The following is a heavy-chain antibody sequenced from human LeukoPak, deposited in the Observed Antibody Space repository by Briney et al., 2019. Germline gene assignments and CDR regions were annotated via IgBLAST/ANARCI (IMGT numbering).Heavy chain of an antibody. Sequence: SQTLSLTCATSGDSVSSNSAAWNWIRQSPSRGLEWLGRTYYRSKWYNDYAVSVKSRITINPDTSKNQFSLQLNSVTPEDTAVYYCARELNYGSGTYYKTYFDYWGQGTLVTVSS. J-gene: IGHJ4*02. V-gene: IGHV6-1*01. CDR3: ARELNYGSGTYYKTYFDY. CDR1: GDSVSSNSAA. CDR2: TYYRSKWYN. D-gene: IGHD3-10*01.